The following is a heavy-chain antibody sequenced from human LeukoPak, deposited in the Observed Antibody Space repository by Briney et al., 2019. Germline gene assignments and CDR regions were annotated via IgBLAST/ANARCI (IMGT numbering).Heavy chain of an antibody. CDR3: ARDQGYCSSTSCPNWFDP. Sequence: GGSLRLSCAASGFTFSSYWMHWVRQAPGKGLVGVSRINGDGSSTSYEDSVKGRFTISRDNAKNTLYLQMNSVRAEDTAVYYCARDQGYCSSTSCPNWFDPWGQGTLVTVPS. D-gene: IGHD2-2*01. CDR1: GFTFSSYW. V-gene: IGHV3-74*01. CDR2: INGDGSST. J-gene: IGHJ5*02.